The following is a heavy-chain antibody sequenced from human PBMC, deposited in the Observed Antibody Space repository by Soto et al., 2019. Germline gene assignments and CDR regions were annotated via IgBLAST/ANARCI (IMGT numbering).Heavy chain of an antibody. CDR3: ARHDYLDP. Sequence: EVQLVESGGALVQPGGSLRLSCAASGFIISNDYMSWVRQAPGRGLEWVSVTYSGADATSYADSVKGRFTVSRDNSKNTVFLQMNSLRVEDTAMYYCARHDYLDPGGRGTLVTVSS. CDR2: TYSGADAT. J-gene: IGHJ5*02. V-gene: IGHV3-66*04. CDR1: GFIISNDY. D-gene: IGHD4-17*01.